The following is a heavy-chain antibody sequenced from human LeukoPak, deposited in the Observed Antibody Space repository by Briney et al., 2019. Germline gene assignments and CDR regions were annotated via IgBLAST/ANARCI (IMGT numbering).Heavy chain of an antibody. CDR1: GFTFDDYV. CDR3: AKDWGIVLKGGAWGMDV. CDR2: IAWNSGDI. V-gene: IGHV3-9*01. Sequence: GGSLRLSCAASGFTFDDYVMHWVRQAPGKGLEWVSGIAWNSGDIAYADSVKGRFTISRDNAKNSLYLQMNSLRPEDTALYYCAKDWGIVLKGGAWGMDVWGQGTPVTASS. D-gene: IGHD2-8*02. J-gene: IGHJ6*02.